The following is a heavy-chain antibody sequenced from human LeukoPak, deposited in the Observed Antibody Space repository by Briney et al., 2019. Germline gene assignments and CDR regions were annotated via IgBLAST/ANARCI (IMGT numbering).Heavy chain of an antibody. CDR1: GYTFTGYY. V-gene: IGHV1-2*02. CDR2: INPNSGGT. CDR3: ARGRYDFWSGYPIYYYYYMDV. J-gene: IGHJ6*03. D-gene: IGHD3-3*01. Sequence: ASVKVSCKASGYTFTGYYMHWVRQAPGQGLGWMGWINPNSGGTNYAQKFQGRVTMTRDTSISTAYMELSRLRSDDTAVCYCARGRYDFWSGYPIYYYYYMDVWGKGTTVTVSS.